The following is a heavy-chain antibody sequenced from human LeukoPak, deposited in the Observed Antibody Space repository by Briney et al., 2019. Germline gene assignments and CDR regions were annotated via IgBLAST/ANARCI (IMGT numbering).Heavy chain of an antibody. CDR3: ARDGRYFDWLLEGGFDY. D-gene: IGHD3-9*01. Sequence: ASVKVSCKASGYTFTGYYMHWVRQAPGQGLEWMGWINPNSGGTNYAQKFQGRVTMTRDTSISTAYMELSRLRSDDTAVYYCARDGRYFDWLLEGGFDYWGQGTLVTVSS. CDR1: GYTFTGYY. CDR2: INPNSGGT. V-gene: IGHV1-2*02. J-gene: IGHJ4*02.